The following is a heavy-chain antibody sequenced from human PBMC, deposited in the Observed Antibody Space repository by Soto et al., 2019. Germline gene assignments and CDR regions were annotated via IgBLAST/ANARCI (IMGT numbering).Heavy chain of an antibody. V-gene: IGHV4-31*03. Sequence: SETLSLTCTVSGASVSTGAYYWGWVRQRPGKGLEWVGYIYESGYTYYNTSLKSRLTISLDRSNKQFSLGLTSVTAADTAVYYCVRARTHTAMVYPWFVPWCQGALVTV. CDR2: IYESGYT. CDR3: VRARTHTAMVYPWFVP. J-gene: IGHJ5*02. CDR1: GASVSTGAYY. D-gene: IGHD5-18*01.